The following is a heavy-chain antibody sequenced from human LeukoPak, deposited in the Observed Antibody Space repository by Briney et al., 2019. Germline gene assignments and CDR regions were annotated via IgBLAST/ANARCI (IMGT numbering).Heavy chain of an antibody. J-gene: IGHJ5*02. CDR3: ARDSPVLGYCSSTSCYTGLWFDP. CDR1: GGSISSGSYY. Sequence: PSQTLSLTCTVSGGSISSGSYYWSWIRQPARKGLEWIGRIYTSGSTNYNPSLKSRVTISVDTSKNQFSLKLSSVTAADTAVYYCARDSPVLGYCSSTSCYTGLWFDPWGQGTLVTVSS. CDR2: IYTSGST. D-gene: IGHD2-2*02. V-gene: IGHV4-61*02.